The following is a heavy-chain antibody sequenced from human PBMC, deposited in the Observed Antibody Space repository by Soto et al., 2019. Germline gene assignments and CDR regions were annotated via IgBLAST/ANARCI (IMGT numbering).Heavy chain of an antibody. CDR1: GFTFSSYG. CDR3: AKADSPAARPVRGYYFDY. Sequence: GGSLRLSCAASGFTFSSYGMHWVRQAPGKGLEWVAVISYDGSNKYYADSVKGRFTISRDNSKNTLYLQMNSLRAEDTAVYYCAKADSPAARPVRGYYFDYWGQGTLVTVSS. D-gene: IGHD6-6*01. CDR2: ISYDGSNK. J-gene: IGHJ4*02. V-gene: IGHV3-30*18.